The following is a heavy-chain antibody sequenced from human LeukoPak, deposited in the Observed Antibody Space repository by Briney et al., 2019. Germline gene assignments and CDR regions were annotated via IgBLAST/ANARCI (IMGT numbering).Heavy chain of an antibody. Sequence: ASETLSLTCTVSGYSISSGYYWGWIRQPPGKGLEWIGSIYHSGSTYYNPPLKSRVTISVDTSKNQFSLKLSSVTAADTAVYYCARSYDFWSGPDRELFDYWGQGTLVTVSS. CDR3: ARSYDFWSGPDRELFDY. D-gene: IGHD3-3*01. J-gene: IGHJ4*02. CDR2: IYHSGST. CDR1: GYSISSGYY. V-gene: IGHV4-38-2*02.